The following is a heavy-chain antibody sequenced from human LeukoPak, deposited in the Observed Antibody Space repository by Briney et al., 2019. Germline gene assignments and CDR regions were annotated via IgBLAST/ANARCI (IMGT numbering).Heavy chain of an antibody. CDR3: ASPIGDPKDY. V-gene: IGHV4-39*07. D-gene: IGHD4-17*01. Sequence: PSETLSLTCTVSGGSISSSSYFWGWIRQPPGKGLEWIGEINHSGSTNYNPSLKSRVTISVDTSKNQFSLKLSSVTAADTAVYYCASPIGDPKDYWGQGTLVTVSS. CDR2: INHSGST. J-gene: IGHJ4*02. CDR1: GGSISSSSYF.